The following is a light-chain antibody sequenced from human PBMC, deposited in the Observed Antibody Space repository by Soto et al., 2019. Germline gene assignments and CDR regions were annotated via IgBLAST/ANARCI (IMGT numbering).Light chain of an antibody. CDR3: QQYGSAPWT. CDR1: QRGSSSY. V-gene: IGKV3-20*01. Sequence: ERVLAQSPGTLSKNPGESATLSCRASQRGSSSYLAWYQQKPGQAPRLLIYGASSRATGIPDRFSGSGSGTDFTLTISRLEPEDFAVYSCQQYGSAPWTFGQGTKVDIK. CDR2: GAS. J-gene: IGKJ1*01.